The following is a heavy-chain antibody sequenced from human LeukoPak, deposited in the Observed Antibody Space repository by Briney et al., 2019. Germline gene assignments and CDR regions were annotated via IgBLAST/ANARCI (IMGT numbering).Heavy chain of an antibody. V-gene: IGHV3-48*01. CDR2: ISSSSNTI. Sequence: GGSLRLSCVASGFTFSTYSMNWVRQAPGKGLEWVSYISSSSNTIYYADSVKGRFTISRDNAKNSLYLQMNSLRAEDTAVYYCAREKVTYYGSGSYGKGMDVWGQGTTVTVSS. CDR3: AREKVTYYGSGSYGKGMDV. J-gene: IGHJ6*02. CDR1: GFTFSTYS. D-gene: IGHD3-10*01.